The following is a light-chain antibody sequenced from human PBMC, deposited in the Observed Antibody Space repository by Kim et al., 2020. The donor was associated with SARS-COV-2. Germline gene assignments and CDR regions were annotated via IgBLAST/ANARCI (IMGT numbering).Light chain of an antibody. J-gene: IGLJ1*01. CDR1: SSDIGTYNY. CDR2: DVV. Sequence: QSITISCAGASSDIGTYNYVSWYQQLPGKAPKLLIYDVVNRPSGVSNRFSGSKSGNTASLTISGLQAEDEADYYCSSYTSTYTLYVFGTGTKVTVL. CDR3: SSYTSTYTLYV. V-gene: IGLV2-14*03.